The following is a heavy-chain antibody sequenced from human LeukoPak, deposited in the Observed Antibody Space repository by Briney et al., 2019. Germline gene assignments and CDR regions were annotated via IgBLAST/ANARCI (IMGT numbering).Heavy chain of an antibody. J-gene: IGHJ4*02. Sequence: GGSLRLSCAASGFIFSTYSMNWVRQAPGKGLEWVSYISSSSSTIYYADSVKGRFIISRDNAKNSLYLQMNILRDEDTAVYYCARGYDYEYLDYWGQGTLVTVSS. D-gene: IGHD4-17*01. V-gene: IGHV3-48*02. CDR3: ARGYDYEYLDY. CDR2: ISSSSSTI. CDR1: GFIFSTYS.